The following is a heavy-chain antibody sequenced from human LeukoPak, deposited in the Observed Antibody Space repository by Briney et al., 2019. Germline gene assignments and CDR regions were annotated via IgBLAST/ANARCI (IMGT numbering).Heavy chain of an antibody. V-gene: IGHV4-59*12. D-gene: IGHD6-13*01. CDR1: GGSISSYY. J-gene: IGHJ4*02. Sequence: SETLSLTCTVSGGSISSYYWSWIRQPPGKGLDWIGFIYHNGRTDYNPSLKSRVTISADTSKNQFSLRLSSVTAADTAVYYCARVFRAAAVDYWGQGTLVTASS. CDR3: ARVFRAAAVDY. CDR2: IYHNGRT.